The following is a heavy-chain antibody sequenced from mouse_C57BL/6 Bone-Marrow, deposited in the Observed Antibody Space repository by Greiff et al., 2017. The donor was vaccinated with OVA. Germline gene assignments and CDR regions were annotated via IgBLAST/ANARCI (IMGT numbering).Heavy chain of an antibody. CDR2: IDPSDSET. J-gene: IGHJ1*03. V-gene: IGHV1-52*01. CDR3: ARRYYGYWYFDV. Sequence: VQLQQSGAELVRPGSSVKLSCKASGYTFTSYWMHWVKQRPIQGLDWIGNIDPSDSETHYNQKFKDKATLTVDKSSSTAYMQLSSLTSEDSAVYYCARRYYGYWYFDVWGTGTTVTVSS. D-gene: IGHD1-1*01. CDR1: GYTFTSYW.